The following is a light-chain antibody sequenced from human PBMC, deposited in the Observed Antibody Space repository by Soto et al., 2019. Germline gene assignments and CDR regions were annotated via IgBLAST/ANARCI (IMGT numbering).Light chain of an antibody. Sequence: EKVMTQSPATLSVSPGERATLSCRASQRVRINLAWYQQKPGQPPRLLIYDASTRATGIPSRFSGSGSGTEFTLTISSLKSEDFAVYYCQQYDNWPRTFGQGTRVDFK. CDR1: QRVRIN. V-gene: IGKV3-15*01. J-gene: IGKJ1*01. CDR2: DAS. CDR3: QQYDNWPRT.